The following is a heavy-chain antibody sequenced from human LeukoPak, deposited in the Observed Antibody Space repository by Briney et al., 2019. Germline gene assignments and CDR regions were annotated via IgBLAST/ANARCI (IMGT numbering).Heavy chain of an antibody. J-gene: IGHJ4*02. Sequence: ETLSLTCTVSGGSISSYHWNWIRLPPGKGLEWVSAISGSGGSTYYADSVKGRFTISRDNSKNTLYLQMNSLRAEDTAVYYCAKYEIRHPTDFDYWGQGTLVTVSS. CDR1: GGSISSYH. CDR3: AKYEIRHPTDFDY. CDR2: ISGSGGST. D-gene: IGHD3-3*01. V-gene: IGHV3-23*01.